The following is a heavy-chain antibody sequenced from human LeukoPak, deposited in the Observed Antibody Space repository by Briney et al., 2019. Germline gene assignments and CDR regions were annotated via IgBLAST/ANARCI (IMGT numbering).Heavy chain of an antibody. CDR2: IYHSGST. CDR3: ARHTFRPIQLWTPGYYYGMDV. CDR1: GGSISSSNW. Sequence: SETLSLTSAVSGGSISSSNWWSWVRQPPGKGLEWIGEIYHSGSTNYNPSLKSRVTISVDTSKNQFSLKLSSVTAADTAVYYCARHTFRPIQLWTPGYYYGMDVWGQGTTVTVSS. J-gene: IGHJ6*02. D-gene: IGHD5-18*01. V-gene: IGHV4-4*02.